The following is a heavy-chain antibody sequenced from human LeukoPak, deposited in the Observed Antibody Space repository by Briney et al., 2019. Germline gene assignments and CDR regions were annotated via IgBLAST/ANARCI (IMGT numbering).Heavy chain of an antibody. CDR1: GFTFTSYA. J-gene: IGHJ4*02. D-gene: IGHD6-13*01. CDR2: ITGSGDST. V-gene: IGHV3-23*01. CDR3: VKDYGPKQLVFFDS. Sequence: GGSLRLSCAASGFTFTSYAMSWVRQAPGKGLEWVSAITGSGDSTFYADSVKGRYTISRDNSKNTLYVQMNSLRAEDTAVYYCVKDYGPKQLVFFDSWGQGTLVTVSS.